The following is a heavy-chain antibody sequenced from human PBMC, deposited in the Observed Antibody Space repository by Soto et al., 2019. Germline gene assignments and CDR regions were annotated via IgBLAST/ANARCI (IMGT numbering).Heavy chain of an antibody. CDR1: GFTFSSYS. CDR2: ISSSSSTI. D-gene: IGHD3-3*01. CDR3: AREVKDYDFWSGYPIV. J-gene: IGHJ6*04. V-gene: IGHV3-48*01. Sequence: GGSLRLSCAASGFTFSSYSMNWVRQAPGKGLEWVSYISSSSSTIYYADSVKGRFTISRDNAKNSLYLQMNSLRAEDTAVYYCAREVKDYDFWSGYPIVWGKGTTVTVSS.